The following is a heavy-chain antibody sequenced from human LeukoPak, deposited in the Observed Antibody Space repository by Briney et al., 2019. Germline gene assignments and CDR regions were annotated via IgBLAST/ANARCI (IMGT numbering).Heavy chain of an antibody. J-gene: IGHJ6*02. V-gene: IGHV1-8*01. CDR2: MNPNSGNT. CDR1: GYTFTSYD. CDR3: ARAYRGDILGAGYYYYGMDV. D-gene: IGHD3-9*01. Sequence: ASVKVSCKASGYTFTSYDINWVRQAPGQGLEWMGWMNPNSGNTGCAQKFQGRVTMTRNTSISTAYMELSSLRSEDTAVYYCARAYRGDILGAGYYYYGMDVWGQGTTVTVSS.